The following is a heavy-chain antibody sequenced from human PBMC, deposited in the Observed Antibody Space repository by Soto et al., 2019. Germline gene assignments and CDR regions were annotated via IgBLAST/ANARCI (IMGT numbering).Heavy chain of an antibody. CDR1: GFTFSSYG. J-gene: IGHJ6*02. D-gene: IGHD5-12*01. V-gene: IGHV3-30*18. CDR3: AKDQSVSTIKGNGMDV. Sequence: QVQLVESGGGVVQSGRSLRLSCAASGFTFSSYGMHWVRQAPGKGLEWVAVISYDGSNKYYADSVKGRFTISRDNSKNTLYLQMNSLRAEDTAVYYCAKDQSVSTIKGNGMDVWGQGNTVTVSS. CDR2: ISYDGSNK.